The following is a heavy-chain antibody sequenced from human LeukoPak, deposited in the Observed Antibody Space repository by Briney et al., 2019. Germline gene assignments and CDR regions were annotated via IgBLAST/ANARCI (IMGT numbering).Heavy chain of an antibody. D-gene: IGHD1-26*01. CDR1: GFTFSSYA. CDR2: ISDSGGST. Sequence: GGSLRLSCAASGFTFSSYAMSWVRQAPGKGLEWVPGISDSGGSTYHADSVKGRFTVSRDNSKNTLYLQMNSLRVEDTAVYYCAKDGSMFDPWGQGTLVTVAS. J-gene: IGHJ5*02. V-gene: IGHV3-23*01. CDR3: AKDGSMFDP.